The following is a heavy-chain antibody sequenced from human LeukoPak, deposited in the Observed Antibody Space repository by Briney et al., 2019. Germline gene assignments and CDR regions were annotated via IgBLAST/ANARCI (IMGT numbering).Heavy chain of an antibody. CDR3: AKDWASGVDADNWLDP. Sequence: GRSLRLSCAASGFTFSSYGMHWVRQAPGKGLEWVAVMSYDGSNKYYADSVKGRFTISRDNSKSTRYLQMNSLRAEDTAVYYCAKDWASGVDADNWLDPWGQGTLVTVSS. J-gene: IGHJ5*02. V-gene: IGHV3-30*18. D-gene: IGHD3-3*01. CDR1: GFTFSSYG. CDR2: MSYDGSNK.